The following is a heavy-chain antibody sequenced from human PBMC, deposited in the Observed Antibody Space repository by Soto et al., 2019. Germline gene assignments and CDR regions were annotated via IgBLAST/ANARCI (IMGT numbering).Heavy chain of an antibody. J-gene: IGHJ4*02. V-gene: IGHV3-15*01. CDR1: GVTFSDHY. D-gene: IGHD3-16*01. CDR2: IKSKTDGETA. CDR3: TTVLFWGPLRDY. Sequence: GGSLRLSCAASGVTFSDHYMSWIRQAPGKGLEWVGRIKSKTDGETADYGVPVKGRFTISRDDSKSTMYLEMNSLKTEDTAVYWCTTVLFWGPLRDYWGQGTQVTVSS.